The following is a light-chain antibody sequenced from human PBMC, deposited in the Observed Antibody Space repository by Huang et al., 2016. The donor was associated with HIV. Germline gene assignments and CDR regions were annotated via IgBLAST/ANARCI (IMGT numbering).Light chain of an antibody. J-gene: IGKJ1*01. Sequence: EIVMTQYPATLSVSPGERATLSCRARQSVGSNLAWYQQRRGQAPRLLIYAASTRASGTPARFSGSGSGTEFTLTVSSLQSEDFAVYYCQQHNTWPRTFGQGTRV. V-gene: IGKV3-15*01. CDR2: AAS. CDR3: QQHNTWPRT. CDR1: QSVGSN.